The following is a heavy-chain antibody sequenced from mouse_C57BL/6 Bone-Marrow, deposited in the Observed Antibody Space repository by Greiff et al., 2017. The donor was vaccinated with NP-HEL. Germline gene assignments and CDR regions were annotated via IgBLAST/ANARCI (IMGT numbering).Heavy chain of an antibody. D-gene: IGHD1-1*01. Sequence: VQLQQPGAELVKPGASVKLSCKASGYTFTSYWMQWVKQRPGQGLEWIGEIDPSDSYTNYNQKFKGKATLTVDTSSSTAYMQLSSLTSEDSAVYYCAREGITTVQDYWGQGTTLTVSS. CDR1: GYTFTSYW. V-gene: IGHV1-50*01. J-gene: IGHJ2*01. CDR2: IDPSDSYT. CDR3: AREGITTVQDY.